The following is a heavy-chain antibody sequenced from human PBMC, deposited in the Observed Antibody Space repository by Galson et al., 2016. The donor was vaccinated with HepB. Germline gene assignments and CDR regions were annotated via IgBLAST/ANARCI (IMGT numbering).Heavy chain of an antibody. D-gene: IGHD1-26*01. V-gene: IGHV3-21*01. Sequence: SLRLSCAASGFNFSNHGMNWVRQAPGQGLEWVSSISSSSDYIYYVDSVKGRLTIARDNHNNSLYLQMNSLRVEDTALYFCAAVVRATTLDYWGQGALVTVSS. CDR2: ISSSSDYI. J-gene: IGHJ4*02. CDR3: AAVVRATTLDY. CDR1: GFNFSNHG.